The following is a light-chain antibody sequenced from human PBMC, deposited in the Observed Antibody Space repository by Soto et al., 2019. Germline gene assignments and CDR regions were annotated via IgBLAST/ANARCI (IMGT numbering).Light chain of an antibody. J-gene: IGLJ1*01. CDR3: SSYTSSSRYV. V-gene: IGLV2-14*03. Sequence: QSALTQPASVSGSPGQSITISCTGTSSDVGGYNYVSWYQQHPGKAPKLMIYDVSNRPSGVPNRFSGSKSGNTASLTISGLQAEDEADYYCSSYTSSSRYVFGTGTKLTAL. CDR1: SSDVGGYNY. CDR2: DVS.